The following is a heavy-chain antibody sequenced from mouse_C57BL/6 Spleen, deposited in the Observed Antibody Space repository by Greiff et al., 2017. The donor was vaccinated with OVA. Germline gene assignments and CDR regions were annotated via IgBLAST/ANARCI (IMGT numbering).Heavy chain of an antibody. CDR1: GFNIKDDY. CDR3: TTEDYGRGYYFDY. D-gene: IGHD2-4*01. J-gene: IGHJ2*01. CDR2: IDPENGDT. Sequence: VHVKQSGAELVRPGASVKLSCTASGFNIKDDYMHWVKQRPEQGLEWIGWIDPENGDTEYAPKFQGKATITADTSSNTAYLQLSSLTSEDTAVYYGTTEDYGRGYYFDYWGQGTTLTVSS. V-gene: IGHV14-4*01.